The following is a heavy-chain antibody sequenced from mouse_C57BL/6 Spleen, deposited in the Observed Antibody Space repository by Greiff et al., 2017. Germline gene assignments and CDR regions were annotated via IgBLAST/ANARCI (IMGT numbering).Heavy chain of an antibody. CDR2: IDPSDSET. V-gene: IGHV1-52*01. CDR1: GYTFTSYW. Sequence: VQLQQPGAELVRPGSSVKLSCKASGYTFTSYWMHWVKQRPIQGLEWIGNIDPSDSETHYNQKFKDKATLTVDKSSSTAYMQLSSLTSEDSAVYYCARGAAQATGWFAYWGQGTLVTVSA. J-gene: IGHJ3*01. D-gene: IGHD3-2*02. CDR3: ARGAAQATGWFAY.